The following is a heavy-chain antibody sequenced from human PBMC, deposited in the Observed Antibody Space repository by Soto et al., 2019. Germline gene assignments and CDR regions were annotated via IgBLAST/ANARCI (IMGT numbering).Heavy chain of an antibody. CDR2: TYYTGST. CDR3: VSGPGTTADY. Sequence: QLQLQESGPGLVKPSETLSLTCTVSGGSISSTRYYWGWIRQPPGKGPEWIGTTYYTGSTYYNPSLKSRVTISVDMSKNQFSLKVRSVTAADTAVYYCVSGPGTTADYWGQGTLVTVSS. CDR1: GGSISSTRYY. D-gene: IGHD1-1*01. V-gene: IGHV4-39*01. J-gene: IGHJ4*02.